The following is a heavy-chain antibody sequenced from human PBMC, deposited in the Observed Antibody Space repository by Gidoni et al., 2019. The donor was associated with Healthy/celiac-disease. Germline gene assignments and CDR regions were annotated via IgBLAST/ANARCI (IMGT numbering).Heavy chain of an antibody. CDR2: ISGSGGST. Sequence: EVQLLESGGGLVQPGGSLRLSCAASGFTFSSYAMSWVRQAPGKGLEWVSAISGSGGSTYYADSVKGRFTISRDNSKNTLYLQMNSLRAEDTAVYYCAKAIALWFGAGPYYFDYWGQGTLVTVSS. CDR1: GFTFSSYA. CDR3: AKAIALWFGAGPYYFDY. J-gene: IGHJ4*02. V-gene: IGHV3-23*01. D-gene: IGHD3-10*01.